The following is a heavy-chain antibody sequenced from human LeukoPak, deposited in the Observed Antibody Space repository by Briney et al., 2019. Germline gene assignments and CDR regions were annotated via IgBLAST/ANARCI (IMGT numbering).Heavy chain of an antibody. Sequence: PGGSLRLSCAASGXTFSTYSMTWVRQAPGKGLEWVSYISTSSSTIYYADSVKGRFTISRDNAKNSLYLQMNSLRDEDTAVYYCARRQPSNNYYGMDVWGQGTTVTVSS. V-gene: IGHV3-48*02. CDR1: GXTFSTYS. CDR3: ARRQPSNNYYGMDV. J-gene: IGHJ6*02. D-gene: IGHD6-13*01. CDR2: ISTSSSTI.